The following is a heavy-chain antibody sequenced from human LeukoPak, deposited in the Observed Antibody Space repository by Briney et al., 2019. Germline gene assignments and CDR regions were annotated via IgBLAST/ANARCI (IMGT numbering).Heavy chain of an antibody. CDR1: GGSFSGYY. CDR2: IYHSGST. J-gene: IGHJ5*02. CDR3: ARAGSYDFWSGYYTGWFDP. D-gene: IGHD3-3*01. Sequence: SETLSLTCAVYGGSFSGYYWSWIRQPPGKGLEWIEEIYHSGSTNYNPSLKGRVTISVDTSKNQFSLKLSSVTAADTAVYYCARAGSYDFWSGYYTGWFDPWGQGTLVTVSS. V-gene: IGHV4-34*01.